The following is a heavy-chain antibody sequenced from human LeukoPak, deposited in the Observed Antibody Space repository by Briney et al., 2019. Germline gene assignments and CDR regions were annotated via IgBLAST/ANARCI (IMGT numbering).Heavy chain of an antibody. D-gene: IGHD4-17*01. CDR2: ISHDGRNT. CDR3: ARNSVTTGYYFDY. CDR1: GFTFGSHS. Sequence: GGSLRLSCAASGFTFGSHSMHWVRQAPGKGLEWVAVISHDGRNTYYAKSVKGRFTISRDDSKNTLYLQMNSLRADDTAVYYCARNSVTTGYYFDYWGQGTLVTVSS. J-gene: IGHJ4*02. V-gene: IGHV3-30*04.